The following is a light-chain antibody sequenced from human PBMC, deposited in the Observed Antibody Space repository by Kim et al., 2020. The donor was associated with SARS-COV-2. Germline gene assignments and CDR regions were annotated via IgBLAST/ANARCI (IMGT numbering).Light chain of an antibody. CDR1: QGVSGW. CDR2: DAS. Sequence: DIQMTQSPSTLSASVGDRVSITCRASQGVSGWLAWYQQRPGRAPRLLIFDASSLEGGVPSRFAGSGAGTEFTLTITGLQSDDFATYYCQQYASYPWTFGQGTKVEIK. J-gene: IGKJ1*01. V-gene: IGKV1-5*01. CDR3: QQYASYPWT.